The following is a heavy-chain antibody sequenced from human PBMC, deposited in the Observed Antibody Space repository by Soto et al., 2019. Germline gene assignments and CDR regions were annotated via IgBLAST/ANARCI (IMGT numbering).Heavy chain of an antibody. CDR2: IYWDDDK. CDR3: AHLSNRRPSYDY. Sequence: SGPTLVNPTQTLTLTCTFSGFSLTTNEMGVGWIRQPPGKALEWLVLIYWDDDKRYRPSLQSRLTITKDTSKNQVVLTLTNLDPVDTATYYCAHLSNRRPSYDYWGQGTLVTVSS. V-gene: IGHV2-5*02. J-gene: IGHJ4*02. CDR1: GFSLTTNEMG.